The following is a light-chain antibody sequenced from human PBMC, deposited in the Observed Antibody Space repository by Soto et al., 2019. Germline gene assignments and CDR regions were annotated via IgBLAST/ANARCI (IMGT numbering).Light chain of an antibody. Sequence: DIQMTQSPSSLSASLGDRVTITCRASRSISDYLNWYQQKPGKAPDLLISAASNLQSGVPSRFSGSGFGTDFSLTISSLQPEDFATYYCQQSYTTPVTFGQGTRLEIK. V-gene: IGKV1-39*01. J-gene: IGKJ5*01. CDR3: QQSYTTPVT. CDR2: AAS. CDR1: RSISDY.